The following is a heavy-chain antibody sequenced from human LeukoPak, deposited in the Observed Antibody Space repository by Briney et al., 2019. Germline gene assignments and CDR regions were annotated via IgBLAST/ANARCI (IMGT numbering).Heavy chain of an antibody. CDR1: GGTFSSYA. J-gene: IGHJ4*02. CDR3: ARDSSVVGATSRYFDY. V-gene: IGHV1-69*05. CDR2: IIPIFGTA. D-gene: IGHD1-26*01. Sequence: GSSVKVSCKASGGTFSSYAISWVRQAPGQGLEWMGGIIPIFGTANYAQKFQGRVTITTGESTSTAYMELSSLRSEDTAVYYCARDSSVVGATSRYFDYWGQGTLVTVSS.